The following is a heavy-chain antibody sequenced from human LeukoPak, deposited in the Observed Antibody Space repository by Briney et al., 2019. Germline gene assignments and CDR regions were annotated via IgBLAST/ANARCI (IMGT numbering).Heavy chain of an antibody. D-gene: IGHD3-16*02. J-gene: IGHJ4*02. V-gene: IGHV1-18*04. CDR1: GYSFPSYG. Sequence: ASVKVSCKASGYSFPSYGISWVRQAPGQGLQWMGWISTYNGNTYYAQDFQGRVTMTTDTSTTTAYMELRSLRSDDTAVYYCARNSYDYIWGNYRTPDYWGQGTLVTVSS. CDR3: ARNSYDYIWGNYRTPDY. CDR2: ISTYNGNT.